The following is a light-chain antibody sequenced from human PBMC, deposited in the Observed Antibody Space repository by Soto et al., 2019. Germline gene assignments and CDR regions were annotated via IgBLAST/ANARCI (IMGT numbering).Light chain of an antibody. Sequence: EIVLTQSPATLSLSPGERATLSCRASQSVSSSLAWYQQKPGQAPRLLIYDASSRATGIPDRFSGGGSGTDFTLTISRLEPEDFAVYYCQQFSSYPLTFGGGTKVDI. J-gene: IGKJ4*01. CDR2: DAS. CDR3: QQFSSYPLT. V-gene: IGKV3-11*01. CDR1: QSVSSS.